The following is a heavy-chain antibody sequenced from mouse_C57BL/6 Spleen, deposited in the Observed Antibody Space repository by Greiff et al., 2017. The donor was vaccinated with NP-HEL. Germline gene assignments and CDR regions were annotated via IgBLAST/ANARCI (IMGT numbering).Heavy chain of an antibody. CDR3: AREGYYDYQAWFAY. CDR1: GYTFTSYW. CDR2: IYPGSGST. V-gene: IGHV1-55*01. D-gene: IGHD2-4*01. J-gene: IGHJ3*01. Sequence: QVQLQQPGAELVKPGASVKMSCKASGYTFTSYWITWVKQRPGQGLEWIGDIYPGSGSTNYNEKFKSKATLTVDTSSSTAYMQLSSLTSEDSSVYYCAREGYYDYQAWFAYWGQGTLVTVSA.